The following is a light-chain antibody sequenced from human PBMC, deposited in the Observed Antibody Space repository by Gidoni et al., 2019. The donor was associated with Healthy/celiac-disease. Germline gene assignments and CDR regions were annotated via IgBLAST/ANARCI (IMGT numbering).Light chain of an antibody. Sequence: EIVLTQSPATLSLSPGERATLSCRASQSVSSYLAWYQQKPGQAPRLLIYDASNRATGIPARFSGSGSGTDFTLTISSLEPVDFAVYYCQQRSNWPWTFXXXTKVEIK. J-gene: IGKJ1*01. CDR3: QQRSNWPWT. CDR1: QSVSSY. CDR2: DAS. V-gene: IGKV3-11*01.